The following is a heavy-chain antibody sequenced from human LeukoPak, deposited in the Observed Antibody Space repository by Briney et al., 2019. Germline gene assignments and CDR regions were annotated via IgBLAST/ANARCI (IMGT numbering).Heavy chain of an antibody. J-gene: IGHJ4*02. CDR2: INSDGSSI. V-gene: IGHV3-74*01. D-gene: IGHD3-3*01. Sequence: SGGSLRLSCAASGFTFSSYWMHWVRQAPGKGLVWVSRINSDGSSISYADSVKGRFTISRDNAKNTLYLQMNSLRAEDTAVYHCASSFWSGYYDFWGQGTLVTVSS. CDR1: GFTFSSYW. CDR3: ASSFWSGYYDF.